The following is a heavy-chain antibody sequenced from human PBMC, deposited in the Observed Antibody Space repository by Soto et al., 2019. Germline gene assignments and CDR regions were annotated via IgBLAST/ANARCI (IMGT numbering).Heavy chain of an antibody. J-gene: IGHJ6*03. V-gene: IGHV3-23*01. D-gene: IGHD2-2*01. Sequence: GGSLRLSCAASGFTFSSYAMSWVRQAPGKGLEWVSAISGSGGSTYYADSVKGRFTISRDNYKNTLYLQMNSLRAEDTAVYYCAKGGRTGIPAAMIYYYYMDVWGKGTTVTVSS. CDR1: GFTFSSYA. CDR3: AKGGRTGIPAAMIYYYYMDV. CDR2: ISGSGGST.